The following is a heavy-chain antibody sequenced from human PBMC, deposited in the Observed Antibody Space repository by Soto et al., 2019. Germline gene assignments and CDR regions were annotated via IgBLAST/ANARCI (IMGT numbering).Heavy chain of an antibody. V-gene: IGHV4-39*01. J-gene: IGHJ4*02. CDR3: ARHVNLPLAGTGFDS. D-gene: IGHD6-19*01. Sequence: SETLSLTCTVSGGSISSSRCHWVWFRQPPGKGLEWIASIKYSGTTFYNPSLKSRVTLSVDTSKNQFALKLSSVTAADTAVYYCARHVNLPLAGTGFDSWGRGTLVTVSS. CDR1: GGSISSSRCH. CDR2: IKYSGTT.